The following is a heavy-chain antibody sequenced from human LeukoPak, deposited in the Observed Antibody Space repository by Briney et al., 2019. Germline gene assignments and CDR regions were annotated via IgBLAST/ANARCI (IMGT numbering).Heavy chain of an antibody. CDR1: GFTFSSSS. J-gene: IGHJ4*02. Sequence: GGSRRLSCVVSGFTFSSSSMNWVRQAPGKGLEWVSHISFTNTIIYFADSVQGRFTISRDNAQNSLYLHMSSLRDEDTAVYYCARGDGFHHFDYWGQGALVTVSS. CDR2: ISFTNTII. D-gene: IGHD5-24*01. CDR3: ARGDGFHHFDY. V-gene: IGHV3-48*02.